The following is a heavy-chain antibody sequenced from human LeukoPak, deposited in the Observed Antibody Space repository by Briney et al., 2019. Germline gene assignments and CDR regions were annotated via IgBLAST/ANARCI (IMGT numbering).Heavy chain of an antibody. J-gene: IGHJ4*02. D-gene: IGHD3-9*01. CDR3: ARAGSVLRYFDWLLSLAFDY. CDR2: INSDGSST. CDR1: GFTFSSYG. V-gene: IGHV3-74*01. Sequence: GRSLRLSCAASGFTFSSYGMHWVRQAPGKGLVWVSRINSDGSSTSYADSVKGRFTISRDNAKNTLYLQMNSLRAEDTAVYYCARAGSVLRYFDWLLSLAFDYWGQGTLVTVSS.